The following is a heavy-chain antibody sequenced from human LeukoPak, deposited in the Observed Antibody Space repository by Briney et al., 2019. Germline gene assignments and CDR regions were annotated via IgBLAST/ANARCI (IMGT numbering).Heavy chain of an antibody. V-gene: IGHV3-30*04. CDR3: ARERGHGSSWAGVYFDY. D-gene: IGHD6-13*01. J-gene: IGHJ4*02. CDR2: IVYDGSSK. CDR1: GFTFSTYA. Sequence: PGGSLRLSCEVSGFTFSTYAMQWVRQAPGKGLEWVGVIVYDGSSKYYADSVKGRFTISRDNSRNTLYLQMNSLRAEDTAVYYCARERGHGSSWAGVYFDYWGQGTLVTVSS.